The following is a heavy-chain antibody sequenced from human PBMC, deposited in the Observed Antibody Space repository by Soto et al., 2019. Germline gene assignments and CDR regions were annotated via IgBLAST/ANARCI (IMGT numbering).Heavy chain of an antibody. Sequence: EVQLLESGGGLVQPGGSLRLSCAASGFTFSSYAMSWVRQAPGKGLEWVSVISGSDGRTYYADSVKGRFTISRDNSKNTLSLQMNSLRAEDTAVYYCATRTSLDFWGQGTLVTVS. CDR1: GFTFSSYA. CDR2: ISGSDGRT. V-gene: IGHV3-23*01. J-gene: IGHJ4*02. CDR3: ATRTSLDF.